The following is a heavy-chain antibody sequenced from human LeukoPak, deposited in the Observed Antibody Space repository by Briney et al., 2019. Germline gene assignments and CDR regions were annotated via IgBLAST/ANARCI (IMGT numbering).Heavy chain of an antibody. D-gene: IGHD3-10*01. J-gene: IGHJ4*02. CDR3: ASPSNYGSGSQLNY. V-gene: IGHV1-2*02. CDR2: INPNSGGT. CDR1: GYTFSGYY. Sequence: ASVKVSCKASGYTFSGYYMHWVRQAPGQGLEWVGWINPNSGGTNYAQNFQGRVTMTRDTSISTAYMELSRLRSDDTAVYYCASPSNYGSGSQLNYWGQGTLVTVSS.